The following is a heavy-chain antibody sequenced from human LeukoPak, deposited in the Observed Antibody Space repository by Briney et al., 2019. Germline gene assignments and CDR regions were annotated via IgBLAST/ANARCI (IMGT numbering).Heavy chain of an antibody. CDR1: GFTFSSYW. Sequence: GGSLRLSCAASGFTFSSYWMSWVRQAPGKGLEWVGFIRSKAYGGTTEYAASVKGRFTISRDDSKSIAYLQMNSLKTEDTAVYYCTRVLGRYDYVWGSYRTAFDYWGQGTLVTVSS. D-gene: IGHD3-16*02. CDR2: IRSKAYGGTT. CDR3: TRVLGRYDYVWGSYRTAFDY. V-gene: IGHV3-49*04. J-gene: IGHJ4*02.